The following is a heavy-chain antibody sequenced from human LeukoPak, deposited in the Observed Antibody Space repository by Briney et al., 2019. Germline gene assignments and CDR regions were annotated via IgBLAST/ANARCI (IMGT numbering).Heavy chain of an antibody. D-gene: IGHD6-13*01. CDR2: INHSGST. J-gene: IGHJ4*02. CDR3: ARGRSEGIAAAGFDY. CDR1: GGSLSGYY. V-gene: IGHV4-34*01. Sequence: SETLSLTCAVYGGSLSGYYWSWIRQPPGKGLEWIGEINHSGSTNYNPSLKSRVTISVDTSKNQFSLKLSSVTAADTAVYYCARGRSEGIAAAGFDYWGQGTLVTVSS.